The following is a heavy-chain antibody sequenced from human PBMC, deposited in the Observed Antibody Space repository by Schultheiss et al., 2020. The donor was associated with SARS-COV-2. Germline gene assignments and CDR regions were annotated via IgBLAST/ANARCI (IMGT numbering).Heavy chain of an antibody. CDR1: GYSFTSYW. J-gene: IGHJ4*02. CDR3: ARKSRYSYEISPFDY. CDR2: IYPGDSDT. D-gene: IGHD5-18*01. Sequence: GGSLRLSCKGSGYSFTSYWIGWVRQMPGKGLEWMGIIYPGDSDTNYSPSFQGHVTISADKSISTAYLQWSSLKASDTAMYYCARKSRYSYEISPFDYWGQGTLVTVSS. V-gene: IGHV5-51*01.